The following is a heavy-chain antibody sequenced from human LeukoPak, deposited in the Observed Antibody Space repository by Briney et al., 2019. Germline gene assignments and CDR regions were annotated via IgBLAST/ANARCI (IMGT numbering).Heavy chain of an antibody. Sequence: ASVKVSCKVSGYTLTELSMHWVRQAPGKGLEWMGGFDPEDGETIYAQKFQGRVTMTEDTSTDTAYMELSSLRSEDTAVYYCATGKIYSRFFDYCGQGTLVTVSS. CDR2: FDPEDGET. J-gene: IGHJ4*02. CDR1: GYTLTELS. V-gene: IGHV1-24*01. CDR3: ATGKIYSRFFDY. D-gene: IGHD5-18*01.